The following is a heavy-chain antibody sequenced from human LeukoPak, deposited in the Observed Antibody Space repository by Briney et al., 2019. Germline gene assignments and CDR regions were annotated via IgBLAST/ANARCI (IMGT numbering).Heavy chain of an antibody. Sequence: GGSLRLSCAASGFTFSSYAMSWVRQAPGKGLEWVSSDSGSGGYTYYAGSVKGRFTISRDNSENTLYLQMNSLRAEDTAIYYCAKDRPNYYDSSGHYYRRDGDYWGQGTLVTVSS. J-gene: IGHJ4*02. CDR2: DSGSGGYT. CDR3: AKDRPNYYDSSGHYYRRDGDY. CDR1: GFTFSSYA. D-gene: IGHD3-22*01. V-gene: IGHV3-23*01.